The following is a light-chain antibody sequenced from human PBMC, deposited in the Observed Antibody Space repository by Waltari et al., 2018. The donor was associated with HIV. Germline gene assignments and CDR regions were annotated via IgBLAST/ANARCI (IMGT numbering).Light chain of an antibody. Sequence: QSVLTQPPSVSAAPGQKVTISCSGSGTNMGNNYVYWYQQVPGTAPKVLIYANNNRPFGLLGRFSGSKSGTSATLGLPGLQTGDEADYYCGTWDSSLSAVVFGGGTKLTVL. J-gene: IGLJ2*01. CDR2: ANN. V-gene: IGLV1-51*01. CDR3: GTWDSSLSAVV. CDR1: GTNMGNNY.